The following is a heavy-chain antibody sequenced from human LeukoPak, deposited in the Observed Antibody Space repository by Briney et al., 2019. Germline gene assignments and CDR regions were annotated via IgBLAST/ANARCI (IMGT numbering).Heavy chain of an antibody. CDR2: IIPIFGTA. Sequence: SVKVSCKASGGTXSSYAISGVRQAPGQGLEWMGGIIPIFGTANYAQKFQGRVTITADESTSTAYMELSSLRSEDTAVYYCAKGAVVTANNFDYWGQGTLVTVSS. V-gene: IGHV1-69*13. CDR1: GGTXSSYA. D-gene: IGHD2-21*02. CDR3: AKGAVVTANNFDY. J-gene: IGHJ4*02.